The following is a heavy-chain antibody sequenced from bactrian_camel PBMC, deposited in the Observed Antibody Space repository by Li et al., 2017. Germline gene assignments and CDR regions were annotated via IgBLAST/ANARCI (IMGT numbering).Heavy chain of an antibody. CDR3: AADTSITILRGGSPHY. V-gene: IGHV3S28*01. CDR1: GYTYGHYH. D-gene: IGHD1*01. CDR2: LYTRTGRT. Sequence: ESGGGSVQPGGSLRLSCLTSGYTYGHYHVGWFRQTPGKEREWIAALYTRTGRTFYADDSRKDRFTVSQDQEKMLVYLQMNNLNPEDTAIYTCAADTSITILRGGSPHYWGQGTQVTVS. J-gene: IGHJ4*01.